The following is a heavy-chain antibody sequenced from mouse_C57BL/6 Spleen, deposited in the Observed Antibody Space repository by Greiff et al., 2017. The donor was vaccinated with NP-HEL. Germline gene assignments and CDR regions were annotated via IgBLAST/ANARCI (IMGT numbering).Heavy chain of an antibody. CDR3: AKKSNYGYFDV. CDR1: GFTFSDYG. V-gene: IGHV5-17*01. J-gene: IGHJ1*03. Sequence: EVQLVESGGGLVKPGGSLKLSCAASGFTFSDYGMHWARQAPEKGLEWVAYISSGSSTIYYADTVKGRFTISRDNAKNTLFLQMTSLRSEDTAMYYCAKKSNYGYFDVWGTGTTVTVSS. CDR2: ISSGSSTI. D-gene: IGHD1-3*01.